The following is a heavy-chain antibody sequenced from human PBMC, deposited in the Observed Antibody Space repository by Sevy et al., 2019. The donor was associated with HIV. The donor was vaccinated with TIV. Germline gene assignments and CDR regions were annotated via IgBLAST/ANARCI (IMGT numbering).Heavy chain of an antibody. CDR3: AKNTAAAGAGGFDY. J-gene: IGHJ4*02. D-gene: IGHD6-13*01. CDR1: RFTFSYFG. V-gene: IGHV3-30*02. Sequence: GGSLTLSCTASRFTFSYFGMHWVRHTPGKGLEWVAFIRYDGTEKYYADSVKGRFTISRDNSKNTVSLQMSSLRPEDTAVYYCAKNTAAAGAGGFDYWGQGTLVTVSS. CDR2: IRYDGTEK.